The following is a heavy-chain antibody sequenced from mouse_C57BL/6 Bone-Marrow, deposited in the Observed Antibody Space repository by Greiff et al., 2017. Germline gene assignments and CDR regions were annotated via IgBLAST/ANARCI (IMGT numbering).Heavy chain of an antibody. CDR1: GYTFTSYW. CDR2: IDPSDSYT. J-gene: IGHJ4*01. CDR3: AALYYYAMDY. Sequence: VQLQQPGAELVKPGASVKLSCKASGYTFTSYWMQWVKQRPGQGLEWIGEIDPSDSYTNYNQKFKGKATLTVDTSSSTAYMQLSSLTSEDSAVYYCAALYYYAMDYWGQGTSVTVSS. V-gene: IGHV1-50*01.